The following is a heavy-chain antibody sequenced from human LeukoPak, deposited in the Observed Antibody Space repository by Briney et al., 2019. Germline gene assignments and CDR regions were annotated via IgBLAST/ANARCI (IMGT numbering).Heavy chain of an antibody. CDR1: GFTFSSYA. J-gene: IGHJ4*02. CDR3: AKDSSSSWYRRQRNPFDY. D-gene: IGHD6-13*01. CDR2: ISGSGGST. Sequence: GGSLRLSCAASGFTFSSYAMSWVRQAPGKGLEWVSAISGSGGSTYYADSVKGRFTISRDNSKNTLYLQMNSLRAEDTAVYYCAKDSSSSWYRRQRNPFDYWGQGTLVTVSS. V-gene: IGHV3-23*01.